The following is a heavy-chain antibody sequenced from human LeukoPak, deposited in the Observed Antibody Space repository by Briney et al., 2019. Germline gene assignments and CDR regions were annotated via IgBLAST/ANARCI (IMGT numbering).Heavy chain of an antibody. CDR1: GFTFSSYA. CDR2: ISGSGGST. CDR3: ALLRGQWLVVAY. D-gene: IGHD6-19*01. J-gene: IGHJ4*02. V-gene: IGHV3-23*01. Sequence: PGGSLRLSCAASGFTFSSYAMSWVRQAPGKGLEWFSAISGSGGSTYYADSVKGRFTISRDNSKNTLYLQMNSLRAEDTAVYCCALLRGQWLVVAYWGEGTLVTVSS.